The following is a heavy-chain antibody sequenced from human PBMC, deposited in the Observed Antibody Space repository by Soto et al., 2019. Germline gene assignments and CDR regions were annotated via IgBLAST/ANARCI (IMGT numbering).Heavy chain of an antibody. D-gene: IGHD5-12*01. CDR3: ASRDGYNYRRSMFGY. V-gene: IGHV1-69*13. CDR1: GGTFSSYA. CDR2: IIPIFGTA. Sequence: SVKVSCTASGGTFSSYAISWVRQAPGQGLEWMGGIIPIFGTANYAQKFQGRVTITADESTSTAYMELSSLRSEDTAVYYCASRDGYNYRRSMFGYWGQGALVTVSS. J-gene: IGHJ4*02.